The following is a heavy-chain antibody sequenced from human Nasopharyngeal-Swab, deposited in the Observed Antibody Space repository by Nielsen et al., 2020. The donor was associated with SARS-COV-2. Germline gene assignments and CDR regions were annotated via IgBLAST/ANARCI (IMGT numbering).Heavy chain of an antibody. CDR3: ARGITGYGSY. J-gene: IGHJ4*02. Sequence: ASVKVSCKASGYTFTSYYMHWVRQAPGQGLEWMGIIKSSGGTTRYAQKFQGRVTMTRDTSTSTVYMELSSLRSEDTAVYYCARGITGYGSYWGQGTLVTVSS. V-gene: IGHV1-46*01. CDR1: GYTFTSYY. D-gene: IGHD1-20*01. CDR2: IKSSGGTT.